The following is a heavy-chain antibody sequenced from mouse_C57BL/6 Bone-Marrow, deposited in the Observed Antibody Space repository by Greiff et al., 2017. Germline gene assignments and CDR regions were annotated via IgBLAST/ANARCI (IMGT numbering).Heavy chain of an antibody. J-gene: IGHJ2*01. D-gene: IGHD1-1*01. CDR1: GYTFTSYW. V-gene: IGHV1-7*01. CDR3: ASPFITTVVPFDY. Sequence: VQLQQSGAELAKPGASVKLSCKASGYTFTSYWMHWVKQRPGQGLEWIGYINPSSGYTKYNQKFKDKATLTADKSSSTAYMQLSSLTYEDSAVYYGASPFITTVVPFDYWGQGTTLTVSS. CDR2: INPSSGYT.